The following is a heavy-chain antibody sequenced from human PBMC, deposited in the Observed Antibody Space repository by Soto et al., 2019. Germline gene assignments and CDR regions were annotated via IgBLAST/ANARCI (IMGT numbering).Heavy chain of an antibody. J-gene: IGHJ4*02. V-gene: IGHV3-33*01. CDR1: GFTFSSYG. CDR2: IWYDGSNK. Sequence: QVQLVESGGGVVQPGRSLRLSCAASGFTFSSYGMHWVRQAPGKGLEWVAVIWYDGSNKYYADSVKGRFTISRDNSKNTLYLQMNSLGAEDTAVYFWARDGLDGGYSNWGQGTLVTVSS. D-gene: IGHD2-21*02. CDR3: ARDGLDGGYSN.